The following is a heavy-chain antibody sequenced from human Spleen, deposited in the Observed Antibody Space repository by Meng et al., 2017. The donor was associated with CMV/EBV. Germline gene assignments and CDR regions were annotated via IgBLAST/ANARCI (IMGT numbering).Heavy chain of an antibody. CDR3: ARGRQRSDIFKPFEY. D-gene: IGHD2-21*01. Sequence: SETLSLTCTVSGDSVSSYYWSWIRQPPGGGLEWLGYIYYSGSTNYNPSLKSRVTISLDTSKTQFSLKLSSVTAADTALYYCARGRQRSDIFKPFEYWGQGTRVTVSS. CDR2: IYYSGST. CDR1: GDSVSSYY. V-gene: IGHV4-59*02. J-gene: IGHJ4*02.